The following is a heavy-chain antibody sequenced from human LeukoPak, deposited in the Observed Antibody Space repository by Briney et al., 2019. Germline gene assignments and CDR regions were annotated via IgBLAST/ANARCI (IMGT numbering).Heavy chain of an antibody. Sequence: GGSLRLSCAASGFTFSSYAMHWVRQAPGKGLEWVAVISYDGSNKYYADSVKGRFTISRDNSKNTLYLQMNSLRAEDTAVYYCAKDLNRIQLWYDAFDIWGQGTMVTVSS. J-gene: IGHJ3*02. CDR3: AKDLNRIQLWYDAFDI. CDR1: GFTFSSYA. V-gene: IGHV3-30-3*01. CDR2: ISYDGSNK. D-gene: IGHD5-18*01.